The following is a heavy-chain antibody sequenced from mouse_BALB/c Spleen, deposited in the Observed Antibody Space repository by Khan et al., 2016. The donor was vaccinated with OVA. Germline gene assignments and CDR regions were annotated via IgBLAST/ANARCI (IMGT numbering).Heavy chain of an antibody. Sequence: EVELVESGGGLVKPGGSLKVSCAASGFTFSIYTMSWVRQTPEKRLEWVATISSGGGDTYYPASVKGRFTISRDNAKNNLYLQMSSLRSEDTALYYCARSLIYYDYDGNAMDYWGQGTSVTVSS. CDR3: ARSLIYYDYDGNAMDY. CDR1: GFTFSIYT. CDR2: ISSGGGDT. J-gene: IGHJ4*01. V-gene: IGHV5-9*03. D-gene: IGHD2-4*01.